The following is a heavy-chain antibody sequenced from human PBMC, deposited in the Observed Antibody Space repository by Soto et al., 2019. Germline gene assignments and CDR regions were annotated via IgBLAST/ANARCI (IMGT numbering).Heavy chain of an antibody. CDR1: GGTFSSYA. CDR3: ARSPKLELHVYYYYGMDV. D-gene: IGHD1-7*01. CDR2: FIAIFGTA. Sequence: QVQLVQSGAEVKKPGSSVKVSCKASGGTFSSYAISWVRQAPGQGLEWMGGFIAIFGTANYAQKFQGRGTITADKSTSKAYMEPSSLRSDDTAVYYCARSPKLELHVYYYYGMDVWGQGTTVTVSS. J-gene: IGHJ6*02. V-gene: IGHV1-69*06.